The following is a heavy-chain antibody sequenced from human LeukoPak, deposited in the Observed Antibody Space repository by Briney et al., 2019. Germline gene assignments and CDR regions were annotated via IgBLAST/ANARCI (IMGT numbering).Heavy chain of an antibody. Sequence: ASVKVSCKASGYTFTSYYMHWVRQAPGQGLEWMGIINPSGGSTSYAQKFQGRVTMTRDTSTSTVYMELSSLRSEDTTVYYCARSFPRVYYGSGSYYNVLGYWGQGTLVTVSS. J-gene: IGHJ4*02. D-gene: IGHD3-10*01. V-gene: IGHV1-46*01. CDR1: GYTFTSYY. CDR2: INPSGGST. CDR3: ARSFPRVYYGSGSYYNVLGY.